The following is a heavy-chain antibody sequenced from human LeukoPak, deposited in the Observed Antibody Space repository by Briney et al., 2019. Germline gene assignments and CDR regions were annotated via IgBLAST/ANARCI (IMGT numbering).Heavy chain of an antibody. CDR1: GYTFTGYY. CDR2: IYPNSGAT. Sequence: APVKVSCKASGYTFTGYYMHWVRQAPGQGLEWMGYIYPNSGATKYAQKFQGGVTMTRDTSISTAYMELSGLRSDDTAVYYCGTLLSNGPFDYWGQGSLVTVSS. CDR3: GTLLSNGPFDY. V-gene: IGHV1-2*02. J-gene: IGHJ4*02.